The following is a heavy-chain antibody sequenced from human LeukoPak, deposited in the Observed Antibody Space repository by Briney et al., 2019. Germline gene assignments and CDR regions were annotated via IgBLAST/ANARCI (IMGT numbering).Heavy chain of an antibody. Sequence: GGSLRLSCAASGFTFSSYSMNWVRQAPGKGLEWVSSISSSSSYIYYADSVKGRFTIPRDNAKNSLYLQMNSLRAEDTAVYYCARVLTVGATTDAFDIWGQGTMVTVSS. V-gene: IGHV3-21*01. CDR1: GFTFSSYS. CDR2: ISSSSSYI. D-gene: IGHD1-26*01. CDR3: ARVLTVGATTDAFDI. J-gene: IGHJ3*02.